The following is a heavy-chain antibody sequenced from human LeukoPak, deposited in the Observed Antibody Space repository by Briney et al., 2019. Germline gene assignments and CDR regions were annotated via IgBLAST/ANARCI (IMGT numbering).Heavy chain of an antibody. CDR2: ISAYNGNT. D-gene: IGHD3-22*01. CDR3: ARVIHLGGYSYGRTYDSSGYYGY. J-gene: IGHJ4*02. Sequence: ASVKVSCKASGYTFTSYGISWVRQAPGQGLEWMGWISAYNGNTNYAQKLRGRVTMTTDTSTSTAYMELRSLRSDDTAVYYCARVIHLGGYSYGRTYDSSGYYGYWGQGTLVTVSS. CDR1: GYTFTSYG. V-gene: IGHV1-18*01.